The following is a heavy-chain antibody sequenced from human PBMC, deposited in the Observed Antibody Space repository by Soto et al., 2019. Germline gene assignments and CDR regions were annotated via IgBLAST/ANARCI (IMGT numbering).Heavy chain of an antibody. D-gene: IGHD1-26*01. CDR1: GFTFSNAW. CDR2: IKSKTDGGTT. V-gene: IGHV3-15*01. Sequence: EVQLVESGGGLVKPGGSLRLSCAASGFTFSNAWMSWVRQAPGKGLEWVGRIKSKTDGGTTDYAAPVKGRFTISRDDSKNTLYLQMNSLKTEDTAVYYCTTGPSGSYEGDYWGQGTLVTVSS. CDR3: TTGPSGSYEGDY. J-gene: IGHJ4*02.